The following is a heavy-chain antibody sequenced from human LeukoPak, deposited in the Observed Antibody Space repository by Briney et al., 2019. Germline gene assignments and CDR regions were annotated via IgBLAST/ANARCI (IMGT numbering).Heavy chain of an antibody. Sequence: GGSLRLSCAASGFTFDDYAMHWVRQAPGKGLEWVSGISWNSGSIGYADSVKGRFTISRDNAKNSLYLQMNSLRAGDTALYYCAKDGGYCSSTSCYGWFDPWGQGTLVTVSS. CDR3: AKDGGYCSSTSCYGWFDP. CDR1: GFTFDDYA. D-gene: IGHD2-2*01. CDR2: ISWNSGSI. J-gene: IGHJ5*02. V-gene: IGHV3-9*01.